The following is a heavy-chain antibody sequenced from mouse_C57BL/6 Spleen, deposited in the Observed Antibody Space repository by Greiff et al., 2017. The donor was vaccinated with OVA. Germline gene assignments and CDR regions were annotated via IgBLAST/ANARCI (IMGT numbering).Heavy chain of an antibody. J-gene: IGHJ4*01. V-gene: IGHV1-50*01. Sequence: QVQLQQPGAELVKPGASVKLSCKASGYTFTSYWMQWVKQRPGQGLEWIGEIDPSDSYTNYNQKFKGKATLTVDTSSSTAYMQLSSMTSEDSAVDYCARGDYRDAMDYWGQGTSVTVSS. CDR1: GYTFTSYW. CDR2: IDPSDSYT. CDR3: ARGDYRDAMDY. D-gene: IGHD2-4*01.